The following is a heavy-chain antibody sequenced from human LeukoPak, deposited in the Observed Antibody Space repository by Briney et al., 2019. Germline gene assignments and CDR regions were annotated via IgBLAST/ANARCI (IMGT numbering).Heavy chain of an antibody. CDR1: GGSISTDSYY. V-gene: IGHV4-61*02. J-gene: IGHJ4*02. Sequence: PSETLSLTCTVSGGSISTDSYYWSWIRQPAGKGLEWIGRIYTSGSTYYNPSLKSRVTISVDTSKNQFSLKLSSVTAADTAIYYCARPFYGGNSRDYWGQGTLVTVSS. D-gene: IGHD4-23*01. CDR3: ARPFYGGNSRDY. CDR2: IYTSGST.